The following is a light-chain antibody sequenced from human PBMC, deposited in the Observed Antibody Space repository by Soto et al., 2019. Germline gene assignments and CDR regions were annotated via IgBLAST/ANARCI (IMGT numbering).Light chain of an antibody. CDR3: QKYNSAPRT. CDR1: QGISNY. CDR2: AAS. J-gene: IGKJ1*01. V-gene: IGKV1-27*01. Sequence: DIKMNQSPSSLYASVGDRVTITCRASQGISNYLAWYQQKPGKVPKLLIYAASTLQSGVPSRFSGSVSGTDVTLTISSLQPEDVATYYCQKYNSAPRTFGQGTNVDIK.